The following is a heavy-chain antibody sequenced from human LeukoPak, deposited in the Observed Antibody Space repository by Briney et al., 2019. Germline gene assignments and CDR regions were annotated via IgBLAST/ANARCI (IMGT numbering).Heavy chain of an antibody. D-gene: IGHD4-23*01. V-gene: IGHV4-4*09. Sequence: ASETLSLTCTVSGVSISTYYWSWIRQPPGKGLEWIGYIYTSGSTNYNPSLKSRVTISVDTSKNQFSLWLSSVTAADTAVYFCARLMDYGGNPGSFDIWGLGTKVTVSS. J-gene: IGHJ3*02. CDR2: IYTSGST. CDR3: ARLMDYGGNPGSFDI. CDR1: GVSISTYY.